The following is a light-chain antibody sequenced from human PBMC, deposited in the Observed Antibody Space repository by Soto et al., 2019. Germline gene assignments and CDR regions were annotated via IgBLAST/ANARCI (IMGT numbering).Light chain of an antibody. Sequence: DIQLTQSPSPLSASAGDNIPTPCRASQSLSSYLAWYQQKPGRAPKLLIFDASSLESGVPSRFSGSGSGTEFTLTISSLQPDDFATYYCQPYNSYSRTFGQGTKVDIK. V-gene: IGKV1-5*01. CDR3: QPYNSYSRT. CDR1: QSLSSY. J-gene: IGKJ1*01. CDR2: DAS.